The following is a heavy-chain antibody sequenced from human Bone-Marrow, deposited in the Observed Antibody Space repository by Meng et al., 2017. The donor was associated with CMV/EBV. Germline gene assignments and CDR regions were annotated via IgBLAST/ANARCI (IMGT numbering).Heavy chain of an antibody. J-gene: IGHJ6*02. CDR1: GSTFSDYY. Sequence: GGSLRLSCAASGSTFSDYYMSWIRQAPGKGLEWVSSISSSGSTRYYADSVKGRFTISRDNAKNSLYLQMNSLRAEYTAVYYCARSIPLVNVWGQGTTVTVSS. CDR3: ARSIPLVNV. D-gene: IGHD1-26*01. CDR2: ISSSGSTR. V-gene: IGHV3-11*04.